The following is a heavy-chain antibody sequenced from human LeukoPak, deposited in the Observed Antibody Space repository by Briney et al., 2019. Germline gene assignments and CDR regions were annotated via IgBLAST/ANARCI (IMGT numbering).Heavy chain of an antibody. D-gene: IGHD3/OR15-3a*01. CDR1: GFTFSNYA. V-gene: IGHV3-30*02. Sequence: GGSLRLSCATSGFTFSNYAIHWVRQAPGKGLEWVAFIRYDGSNKYYADSVKGRFTISRDNSKNTLYLQMNSLRAEDTAVYYCAKDGVIWTPYYYYYMDVWGKGTTVTVSS. J-gene: IGHJ6*03. CDR3: AKDGVIWTPYYYYYMDV. CDR2: IRYDGSNK.